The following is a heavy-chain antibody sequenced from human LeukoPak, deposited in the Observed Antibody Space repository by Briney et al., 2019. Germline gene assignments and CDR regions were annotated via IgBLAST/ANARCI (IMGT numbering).Heavy chain of an antibody. D-gene: IGHD3-3*01. CDR1: GFTFSSYS. CDR3: ARVYSTIFGVVRNWFDP. V-gene: IGHV3-21*01. Sequence: PGGSLRLSCAASGFTFSSYSMNWVRQAPGKGLEWVSSISSSSSYIYYADSVKGRFTISRDNAKNSLYLQMNSLRAEDTAVYYCARVYSTIFGVVRNWFDPWGQGTLVTASS. CDR2: ISSSSSYI. J-gene: IGHJ5*02.